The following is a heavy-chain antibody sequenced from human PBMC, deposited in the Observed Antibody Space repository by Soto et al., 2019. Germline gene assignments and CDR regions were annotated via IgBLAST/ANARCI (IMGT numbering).Heavy chain of an antibody. CDR1: GFTFSSYG. J-gene: IGHJ1*01. Sequence: QVQLVESGGGVVQPGRSLRLSCAASGFTFSSYGMHWVRQAPGKGLEWVAVIWYDGSKKYYADSVKGRFTISRDKSKNKLYLPMNSLRAEDTAVYYCARDDQRYFQHWGQGTLVTVSS. V-gene: IGHV3-33*01. D-gene: IGHD2-2*01. CDR3: ARDDQRYFQH. CDR2: IWYDGSKK.